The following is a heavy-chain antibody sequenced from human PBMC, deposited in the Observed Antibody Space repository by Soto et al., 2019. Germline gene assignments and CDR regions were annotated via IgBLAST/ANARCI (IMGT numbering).Heavy chain of an antibody. D-gene: IGHD3-22*01. V-gene: IGHV3-30*19. CDR2: ISYDGSDK. J-gene: IGHJ4*02. CDR3: ARDYYKYYDSSGYYRSPAY. Sequence: GGSLRLSCVTSGFTFSSYGMHWVRQAPGKGLEWVALISYDGSDKDYADSVKGRFTISRDNSRNTLFLQMNSLRAEDTAVYYCARDYYKYYDSSGYYRSPAYWGQGTLVTVSS. CDR1: GFTFSSYG.